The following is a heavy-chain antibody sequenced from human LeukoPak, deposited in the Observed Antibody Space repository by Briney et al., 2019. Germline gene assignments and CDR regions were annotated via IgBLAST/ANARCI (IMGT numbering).Heavy chain of an antibody. CDR2: INHGGST. V-gene: IGHV4-34*01. CDR1: GGSFSGYY. J-gene: IGHJ4*02. Sequence: TSETLSLTCAVYGGSFSGYYWSWIRQPPGKGLEWIGEINHGGSTNYNPSLKSRVTISVDTSKNQFSLKLSSVTAADTAVYYCARLLGAGDYFDYWGQGTLVTVSS. D-gene: IGHD3-10*01. CDR3: ARLLGAGDYFDY.